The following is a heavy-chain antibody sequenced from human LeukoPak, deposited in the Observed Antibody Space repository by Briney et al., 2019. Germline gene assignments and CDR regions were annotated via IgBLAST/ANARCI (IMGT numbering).Heavy chain of an antibody. D-gene: IGHD6-19*01. V-gene: IGHV4-34*01. CDR1: VDSLSVFY. Sequence: PSETLSLTCGVYVDSLSVFYWTWVRQAPGKGLEWIGEISYSGTPRYNPSLNSRITITLDTSKKQISLTLSPVTAADTSVYYCVRGDVKQYHSVADEYYYYMDVWGKGTAVIVSS. CDR3: VRGDVKQYHSVADEYYYYMDV. CDR2: ISYSGTP. J-gene: IGHJ6*03.